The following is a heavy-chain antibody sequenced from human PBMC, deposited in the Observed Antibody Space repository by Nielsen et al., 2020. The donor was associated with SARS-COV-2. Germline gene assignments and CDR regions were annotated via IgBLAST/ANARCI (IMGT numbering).Heavy chain of an antibody. CDR1: GFTFSSYE. CDR2: ISSSGDTI. V-gene: IGHV3-48*03. Sequence: GESLKISCAASGFTFSSYEMNWVRQAPGKGLEWVSYISSSGDTIYYADSVKGRFTVSRDNAKNSLFLQMNSLRTEDTAVYYYARDPSNVPQIAAAGLDYWGQGTLVTVSS. CDR3: ARDPSNVPQIAAAGLDY. J-gene: IGHJ4*02. D-gene: IGHD6-13*01.